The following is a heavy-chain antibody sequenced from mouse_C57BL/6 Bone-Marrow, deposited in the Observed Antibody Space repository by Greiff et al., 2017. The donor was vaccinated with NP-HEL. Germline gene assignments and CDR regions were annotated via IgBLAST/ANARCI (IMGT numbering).Heavy chain of an antibody. D-gene: IGHD1-1*01. CDR3: ARKSIYYGSSYGFDY. CDR1: GYTFTSYG. J-gene: IGHJ2*01. V-gene: IGHV1-81*01. CDR2: IYPRSGNT. Sequence: QVQLQQSGAELARPGASVKLSCKASGYTFTSYGISWVKQRTGQGLEWIGEIYPRSGNTYYNEKFKGKATLTADKSSSTAYMELRSLTSEDSAVYFCARKSIYYGSSYGFDYWGQGTTLTVSS.